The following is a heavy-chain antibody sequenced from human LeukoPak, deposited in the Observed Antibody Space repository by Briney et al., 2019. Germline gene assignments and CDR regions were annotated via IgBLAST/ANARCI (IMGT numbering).Heavy chain of an antibody. D-gene: IGHD6-13*01. J-gene: IGHJ4*02. CDR3: ASYGGSSWYENDY. CDR2: IYSGGST. Sequence: PGGSLRLSCAASGFTVSSNYMSWVRQAPGKGLEWVSVIYSGGSTYYADSVKGRFTISRDNSKNTLYLQMNSLRAEDTAVYYCASYGGSSWYENDYWGQGTLVTVSS. CDR1: GFTVSSNY. V-gene: IGHV3-53*01.